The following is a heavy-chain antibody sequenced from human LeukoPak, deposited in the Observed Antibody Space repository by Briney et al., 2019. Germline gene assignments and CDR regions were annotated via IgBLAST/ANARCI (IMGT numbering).Heavy chain of an antibody. CDR1: GYTFTGYY. CDR3: ARANPLYCSSTTCLFDY. D-gene: IGHD2-2*01. J-gene: IGHJ4*02. CDR2: INPNSGGT. Sequence: GASVTVSCKASGYTFTGYYMHWVRQAPGQGVEWMGWINPNSGGTNYAQKFQGRVTMTRDTSISTAHMELSRLRSDDTAVYYCARANPLYCSSTTCLFDYWGQGTLVTVSS. V-gene: IGHV1-2*02.